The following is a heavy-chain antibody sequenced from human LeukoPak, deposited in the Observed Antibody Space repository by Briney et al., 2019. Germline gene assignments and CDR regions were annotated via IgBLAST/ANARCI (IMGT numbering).Heavy chain of an antibody. Sequence: PGGSLRLSCAASGFTSSSYSMNWVRQAPGKGLEWVSSISSSSYIYYADSVKGRFTISRDNAKNSLYLQMNSLRAEDTAVYYCARRDPRITMIRGVIRGWFDPWGQGTLVTVSS. CDR1: GFTSSSYS. D-gene: IGHD3-10*01. J-gene: IGHJ5*02. V-gene: IGHV3-21*01. CDR3: ARRDPRITMIRGVIRGWFDP. CDR2: ISSSSYI.